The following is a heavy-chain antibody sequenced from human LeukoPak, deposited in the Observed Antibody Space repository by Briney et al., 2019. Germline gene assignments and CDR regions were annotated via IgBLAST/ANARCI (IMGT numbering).Heavy chain of an antibody. V-gene: IGHV4-30-4*01. CDR1: GGSISSGDYY. Sequence: PSQTLSLTCTVSGGSISSGDYYWSWIRQPPGKGLEWIGYIYYSGSTYYNPSLKSRVTISVDTSKNQLSLKLSSVTAADTAVYYCARGDFTMVRGALVPPAYYFDYWGQGTLVTVSS. CDR2: IYYSGST. CDR3: ARGDFTMVRGALVPPAYYFDY. J-gene: IGHJ4*02. D-gene: IGHD3-10*01.